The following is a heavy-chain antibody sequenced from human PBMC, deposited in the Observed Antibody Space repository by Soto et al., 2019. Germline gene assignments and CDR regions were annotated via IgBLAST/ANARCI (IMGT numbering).Heavy chain of an antibody. V-gene: IGHV3-23*01. Sequence: EVQLLESGGGLVQPGGSLRLSCAASGFTFSSYAMNWVRQAPGKGLEWVSTISGSGTNTYYADSVKGRFTISRDNSKTTLYLQMNSLRAEGTAVYYCAKVSDGDYDPDYWGQGTLITVSS. D-gene: IGHD4-17*01. CDR1: GFTFSSYA. J-gene: IGHJ4*02. CDR2: ISGSGTNT. CDR3: AKVSDGDYDPDY.